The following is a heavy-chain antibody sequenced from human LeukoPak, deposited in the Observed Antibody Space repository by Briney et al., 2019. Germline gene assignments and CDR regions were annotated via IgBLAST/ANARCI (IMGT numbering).Heavy chain of an antibody. CDR1: GFTFSSYA. D-gene: IGHD6-13*01. CDR3: ARGTKPPGYSSSWANHVFDI. Sequence: GGSLRLSCAASGFTFSSYAMHWVRQAPGKGPEWVAVISYDGSNKYYADSVKGRFTISRDNSKNTLYLQMNSLRAEDTAVYYCARGTKPPGYSSSWANHVFDIWGQGTMVTVSS. CDR2: ISYDGSNK. V-gene: IGHV3-30-3*01. J-gene: IGHJ3*02.